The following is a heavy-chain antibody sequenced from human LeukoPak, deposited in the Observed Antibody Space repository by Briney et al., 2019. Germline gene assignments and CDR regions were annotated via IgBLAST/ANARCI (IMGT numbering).Heavy chain of an antibody. D-gene: IGHD3-22*01. V-gene: IGHV4-59*08. CDR3: ARRGSGYYSAIFDY. CDR1: GGSISSYY. J-gene: IGHJ4*02. CDR2: IYYSGST. Sequence: SETLSLTCTVSGGSISSYYWSWIRQPPGKGLEWIGYIYYSGSTNYNTSLKSRVTISVDTSKNQFSLKLSSVTAAGTAVYYCARRGSGYYSAIFDYWGQGTLVTVSS.